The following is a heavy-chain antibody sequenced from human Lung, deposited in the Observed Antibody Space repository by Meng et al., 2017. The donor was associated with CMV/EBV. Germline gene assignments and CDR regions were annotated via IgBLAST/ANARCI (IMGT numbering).Heavy chain of an antibody. V-gene: IGHV3-53*01. J-gene: IGHJ4*02. CDR2: IYYDDST. Sequence: GGSLRLSCAISGFTVSRNSMSWVRQAPGKGLEWVSVIYYDDSTYYADFVKGRFTMSRDSSMNTVFLQMNSLRVEDTAVYYCARRDDLLGFDYWGQGTLVTVSS. CDR3: ARRDDLLGFDY. D-gene: IGHD2-15*01. CDR1: GFTVSRNS.